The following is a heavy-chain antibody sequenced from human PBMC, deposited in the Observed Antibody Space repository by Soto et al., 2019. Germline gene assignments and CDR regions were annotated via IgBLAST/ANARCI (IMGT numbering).Heavy chain of an antibody. J-gene: IGHJ3*01. CDR1: GFRFSDYG. V-gene: IGHV1-18*01. D-gene: IGHD3-16*01. Sequence: ASVKVSCEASGFRFSDYGFNWLRQAPGQGLEWMGWISAFNGNTETAQGLQDRVTMTTDSSTTTAHMDLTNLTTDDTAIYYCARSYYLADAFDVWDQGTMVTVSS. CDR3: ARSYYLADAFDV. CDR2: ISAFNGNT.